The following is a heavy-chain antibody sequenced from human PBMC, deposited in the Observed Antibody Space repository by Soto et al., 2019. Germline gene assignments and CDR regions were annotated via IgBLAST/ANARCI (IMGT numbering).Heavy chain of an antibody. CDR2: IYYSGST. D-gene: IGHD3-10*01. V-gene: IGHV4-31*03. J-gene: IGHJ2*01. CDR1: GGSISSGGYY. Sequence: QLLESGPGLVKPSQTLSLTCTVSGGSISSGGYYWSWIRQHPGKGLEWIGYIYYSGSTYYNPSLKSRVTISVDTSKNQFSLKLSSVTAADTAVYYCARDAGSGSYYNDHWYFDLWGRGTLVTVSS. CDR3: ARDAGSGSYYNDHWYFDL.